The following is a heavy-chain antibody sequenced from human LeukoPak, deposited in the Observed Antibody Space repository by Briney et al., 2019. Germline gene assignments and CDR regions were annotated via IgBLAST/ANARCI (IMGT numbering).Heavy chain of an antibody. CDR3: ARTNYGSPPHYFDY. J-gene: IGHJ4*02. V-gene: IGHV1-2*02. CDR1: GYTFTGYY. CDR2: INPNSGGT. D-gene: IGHD3-10*01. Sequence: GASVKVSCKASGYTFTGYYMHWVRQAPGQGLEWMGWINPNSGGTNYAQKFQGRVTMTRDTSISTAYMELSRLRSDDTAVYYCARTNYGSPPHYFDYWGQGTLVTVSS.